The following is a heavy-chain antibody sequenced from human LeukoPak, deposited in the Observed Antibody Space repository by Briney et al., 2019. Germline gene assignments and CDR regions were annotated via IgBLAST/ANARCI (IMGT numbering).Heavy chain of an antibody. Sequence: SVKVSCKASGGTFSSYAISWVRQAPGQGLEWMGGIIPIFGTANYAQKFQGRVTITTDESTSTAYMELSSPRSEDTAVYYCARSPPFSYLSHPEEYYYYYMDVWGKGTTVTVSS. V-gene: IGHV1-69*05. CDR2: IIPIFGTA. CDR3: ARSPPFSYLSHPEEYYYYYMDV. D-gene: IGHD2/OR15-2a*01. J-gene: IGHJ6*03. CDR1: GGTFSSYA.